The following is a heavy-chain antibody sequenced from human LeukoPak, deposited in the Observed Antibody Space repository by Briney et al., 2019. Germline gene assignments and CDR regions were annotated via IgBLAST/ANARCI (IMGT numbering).Heavy chain of an antibody. D-gene: IGHD3-10*01. CDR1: GFTFEDNG. J-gene: IGHJ4*02. Sequence: GGSMRLSCAASGFTFEDNGMSWVREAAGKGLEWVSGINWNDGSTGYADSVKGRFTIYRDNARNSLYLQMNSLRTEDTALYYCATHSYYYGSGSYPHYLDYWGQGTLVTVSA. CDR2: INWNDGST. CDR3: ATHSYYYGSGSYPHYLDY. V-gene: IGHV3-20*04.